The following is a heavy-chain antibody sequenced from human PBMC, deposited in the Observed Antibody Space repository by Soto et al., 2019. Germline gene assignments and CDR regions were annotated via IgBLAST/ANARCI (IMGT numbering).Heavy chain of an antibody. CDR3: ARDRYSSSPDFDY. J-gene: IGHJ4*02. V-gene: IGHV4-59*01. CDR2: IYYNGNA. Sequence: SETLSLTCAVSGASTSSYYWSWIRQPPGKGLEWIGYIYYNGNANYNPSLKSRVSISLDTSKNQFSLKLNYVTAADTAVYYCARDRYSSSPDFDYWGQGTLVTVSS. D-gene: IGHD6-6*01. CDR1: GASTSSYY.